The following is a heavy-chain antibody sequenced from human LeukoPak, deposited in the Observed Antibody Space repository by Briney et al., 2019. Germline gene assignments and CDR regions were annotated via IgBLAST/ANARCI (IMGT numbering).Heavy chain of an antibody. CDR1: GGSISSSSYY. V-gene: IGHV4-39*07. Sequence: SETLSLTCTVSGGSISSSSYYWGWIRQPPGKGLEWIGEINHSGSTNYNPSLKSRVTISVDTSKNQFSLKLSSVTAADTAVYHCARGIAVAGTHFDYWGQGTLVTVSS. J-gene: IGHJ4*02. CDR2: INHSGST. CDR3: ARGIAVAGTHFDY. D-gene: IGHD6-19*01.